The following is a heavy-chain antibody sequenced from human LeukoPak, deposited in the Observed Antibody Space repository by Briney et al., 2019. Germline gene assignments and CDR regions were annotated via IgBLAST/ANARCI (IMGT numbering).Heavy chain of an antibody. J-gene: IGHJ4*02. CDR3: ARKTGYSSSWLSY. V-gene: IGHV4-34*01. CDR1: GGSFSGYY. D-gene: IGHD6-13*01. CDR2: VNHSGST. Sequence: SETLSLTCAVYGGSFSGYYWSWIRQPPGKGLEWIGEVNHSGSTNYNPSLKSRVTISVDTSKNQFSLKLSSVTAADTAVYYCARKTGYSSSWLSYWGQGTLVTVSS.